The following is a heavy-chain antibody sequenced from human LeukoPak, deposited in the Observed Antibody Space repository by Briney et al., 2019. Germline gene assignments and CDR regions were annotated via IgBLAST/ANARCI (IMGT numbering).Heavy chain of an antibody. CDR1: GFTFSSYW. Sequence: PGGSLRLSCAASGFTFSSYWMHWVRQAPGKGLVWVSRINSDGSGTSYADSVKGRFTISRDNAKNTLYLQMNSLRAEDTAVYYCARVVGGYYPPVDAFDLWGQGTMVTVSS. J-gene: IGHJ3*01. D-gene: IGHD3-3*01. V-gene: IGHV3-74*01. CDR3: ARVVGGYYPPVDAFDL. CDR2: INSDGSGT.